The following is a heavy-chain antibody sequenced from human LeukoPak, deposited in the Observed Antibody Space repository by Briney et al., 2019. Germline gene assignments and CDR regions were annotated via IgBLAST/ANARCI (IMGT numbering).Heavy chain of an antibody. D-gene: IGHD6-13*01. CDR2: IYYSGSA. CDR1: GVSISSYY. J-gene: IGHJ3*02. Sequence: SETLSLTCTVSGVSISSYYWTWIRQPPGEGLEWIGYIYYSGSANYNPSLKSRVTISVDTSKNQFSLKLSSVTAADTAVYYCARALQPGVYAFDIWGQGTMVTVSS. CDR3: ARALQPGVYAFDI. V-gene: IGHV4-59*01.